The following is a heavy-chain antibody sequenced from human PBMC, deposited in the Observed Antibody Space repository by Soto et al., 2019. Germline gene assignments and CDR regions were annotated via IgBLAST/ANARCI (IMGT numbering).Heavy chain of an antibody. Sequence: ASVKVSCKVSGYTLTELSMHWVRQAPGKGLEWMGGFDPEDGETIYAQKFQGRVTMTEDTSTDTAYMELSSLRSEDTAVYYCATDRGFWDSSGYRDAFDIWGQGTMVTVSS. CDR1: GYTLTELS. CDR3: ATDRGFWDSSGYRDAFDI. J-gene: IGHJ3*02. D-gene: IGHD3-22*01. CDR2: FDPEDGET. V-gene: IGHV1-24*01.